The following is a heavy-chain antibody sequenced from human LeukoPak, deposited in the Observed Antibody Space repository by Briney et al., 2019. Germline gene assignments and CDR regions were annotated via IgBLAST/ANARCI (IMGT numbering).Heavy chain of an antibody. CDR1: GFTFDDYT. J-gene: IGHJ4*02. CDR2: ISWDGGST. D-gene: IGHD3-3*01. CDR3: AKDHDFWSGYPDY. Sequence: GGSLRLSCAASGFTFDDYTMHWVCQAPGKGLEWVSLISWDGGSTYYADSVKGRFTISRDNSKNSLYLQMNSLRTEDTALYYCAKDHDFWSGYPDYWGQGTLVTVSS. V-gene: IGHV3-43*01.